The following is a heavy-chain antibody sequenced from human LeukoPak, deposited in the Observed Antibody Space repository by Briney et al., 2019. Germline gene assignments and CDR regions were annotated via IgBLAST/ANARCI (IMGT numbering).Heavy chain of an antibody. D-gene: IGHD3-10*01. CDR3: ARSRTMVRGAMLYYFDY. J-gene: IGHJ4*02. V-gene: IGHV3-23*01. CDR1: GFTFSSYA. Sequence: GGSLRLSCAASGFTFSSYAMSWVRQAPGKGLEWVSAISGSGGSTYYADSVKGLFTISRDNSKNTLYLQMNSLRAEDTAVYYCARSRTMVRGAMLYYFDYWGQGTLVTVSS. CDR2: ISGSGGST.